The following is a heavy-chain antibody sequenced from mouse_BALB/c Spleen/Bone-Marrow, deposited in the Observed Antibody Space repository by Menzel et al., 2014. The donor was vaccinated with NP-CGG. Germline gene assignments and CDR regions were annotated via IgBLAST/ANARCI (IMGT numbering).Heavy chain of an antibody. CDR3: ARDHPYYFDY. V-gene: IGHV1-7*01. CDR2: INPSTGYT. Sequence: QVQLQQSGADLAKPGASVKMSCKASGYTFTSYWMHWVKQRPGQGLEWIGYINPSTGYTEYNQKFKDKATLTADKSSSTAYMQLSSLTSEDSAVYYCARDHPYYFDYWGQGTTLTVSS. J-gene: IGHJ2*01. CDR1: GYTFTSYW.